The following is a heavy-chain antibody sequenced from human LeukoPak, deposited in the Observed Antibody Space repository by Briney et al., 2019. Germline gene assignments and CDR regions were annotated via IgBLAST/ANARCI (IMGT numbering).Heavy chain of an antibody. J-gene: IGHJ6*03. D-gene: IGHD5-12*01. CDR2: IYTSGTT. CDR3: ARTPVEIISGYYHYYYMDV. Sequence: PSETLSLTCTVSGGSMSSNFWSWIRQPAGKGLEWIGRIYTSGTTNYNPSLQSRVTMSVDTSKNQLSLKLNSVTAADTAVYYCARTPVEIISGYYHYYYMDVWGEGTTVTVSS. CDR1: GGSMSSNF. V-gene: IGHV4-4*07.